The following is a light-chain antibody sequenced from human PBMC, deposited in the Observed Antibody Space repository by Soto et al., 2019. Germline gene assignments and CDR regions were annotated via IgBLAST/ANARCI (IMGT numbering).Light chain of an antibody. CDR1: QSVSNSY. CDR3: QQDGSSPWT. Sequence: EIVLTQSPGTLSLSPGERATLSCRASQSVSNSYIAWYQQKPGQAPRLLIYGASSRATGIPDRFSGRGSGTDFTLTITGLEPEDFAVYCCQQDGSSPWTFGQGTKVEIK. J-gene: IGKJ1*01. CDR2: GAS. V-gene: IGKV3-20*01.